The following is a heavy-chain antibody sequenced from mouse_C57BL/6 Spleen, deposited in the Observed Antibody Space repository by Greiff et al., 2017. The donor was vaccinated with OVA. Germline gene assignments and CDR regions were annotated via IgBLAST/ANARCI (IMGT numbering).Heavy chain of an antibody. Sequence: VQLQQPGAELVKPGASVKLSCKASGYTFTSYWMHWVKQRPGQGLEWIGMIHPNSGSTNYNEKFKSKATLTVDKSSSTAYMQLSSLTSEDSAVYYCARAYYSNYMGYAMDYWGQGTSVTVSS. CDR2: IHPNSGST. V-gene: IGHV1-64*01. CDR3: ARAYYSNYMGYAMDY. D-gene: IGHD2-5*01. J-gene: IGHJ4*01. CDR1: GYTFTSYW.